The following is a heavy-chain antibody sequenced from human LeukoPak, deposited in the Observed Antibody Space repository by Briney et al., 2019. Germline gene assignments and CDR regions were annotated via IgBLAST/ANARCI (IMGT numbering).Heavy chain of an antibody. CDR2: INHSGST. CDR3: ARGSWYDVGYFDY. J-gene: IGHJ4*02. Sequence: SETMSLTSAVYGGSLSGYYWSWIRQPPGKGLEWIGEINHSGSTNYNPSLKSRVTISVDTSKNQFFLKLSSVTAADTAVYYCARGSWYDVGYFDYWGQGTLVTVSS. D-gene: IGHD1-1*01. V-gene: IGHV4-34*01. CDR1: GGSLSGYY.